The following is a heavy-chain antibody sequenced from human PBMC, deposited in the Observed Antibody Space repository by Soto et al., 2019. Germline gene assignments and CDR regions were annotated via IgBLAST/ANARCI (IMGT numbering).Heavy chain of an antibody. D-gene: IGHD3-3*01. CDR3: ARWWSGSRQGFDP. J-gene: IGHJ5*02. CDR2: IYSSGST. V-gene: IGHV4-31*03. Sequence: TLSLPFTVSGGSISSADYYWSFIRQHPGKGLGWMGSIYSSGSTYYTPPLKSRVTISVDTSKNQFSLKLSSVTAAATAVYYCARWWSGSRQGFDPWGQGTLVTVSS. CDR1: GGSISSADYY.